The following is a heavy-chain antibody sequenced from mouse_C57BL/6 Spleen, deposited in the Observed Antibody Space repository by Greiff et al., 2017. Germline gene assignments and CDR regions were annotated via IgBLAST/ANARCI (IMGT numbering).Heavy chain of an antibody. Sequence: VQLQQPGAELVKPGASVKMSCKASGYTFTSYWITWVKQRPGQGLEWIGDIYPGSGSTNYNEKFKSKATLTVDTSSSTAYMQRSSLTSEDSAVYYCASPMTTVVDYYAMDYWGQGTSGTVSS. CDR3: ASPMTTVVDYYAMDY. CDR1: GYTFTSYW. CDR2: IYPGSGST. V-gene: IGHV1-55*01. D-gene: IGHD1-1*01. J-gene: IGHJ4*01.